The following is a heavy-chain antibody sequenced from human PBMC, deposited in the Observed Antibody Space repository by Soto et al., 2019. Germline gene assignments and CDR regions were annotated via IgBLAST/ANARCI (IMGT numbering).Heavy chain of an antibody. Sequence: EVQLVESGGGLVKPGGSLRLSCAASGFTFSSYSMNWVRQAPGKGLEWVSSISSSSSYIYYADSVKGRFTISRDNAKNSLYLQMNSLRAEDTAVYYCARAATVVAPGGGYYYGMDVWGQGTTFTVSS. CDR2: ISSSSSYI. CDR1: GFTFSSYS. J-gene: IGHJ6*02. CDR3: ARAATVVAPGGGYYYGMDV. V-gene: IGHV3-21*01. D-gene: IGHD4-17*01.